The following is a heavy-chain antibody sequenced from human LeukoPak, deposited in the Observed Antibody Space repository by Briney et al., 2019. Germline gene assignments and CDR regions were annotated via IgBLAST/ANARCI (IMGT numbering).Heavy chain of an antibody. V-gene: IGHV1-69*13. J-gene: IGHJ4*02. CDR3: AIGDRIAVAGVFDY. Sequence: ASVKVSCKASGGTFSSYAISWVRQAPGQGLEWMGGIIPIFGTANYAQKFQGRVTITADESTSTAYMELSSLRSEDTAVYYCAIGDRIAVAGVFDYWGQGTLVTVSS. CDR1: GGTFSSYA. D-gene: IGHD6-19*01. CDR2: IIPIFGTA.